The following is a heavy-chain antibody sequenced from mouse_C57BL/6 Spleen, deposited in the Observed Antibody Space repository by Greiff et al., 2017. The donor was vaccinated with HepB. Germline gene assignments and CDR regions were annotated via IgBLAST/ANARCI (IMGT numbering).Heavy chain of an antibody. CDR3: ARHGNYCSYYFDY. CDR1: GYSFSSYW. D-gene: IGHD2-1*01. CDR2: IYPGDGDT. J-gene: IGHJ2*01. Sequence: QVQLQQSGAELVKPGASVKISCKASGYSFSSYWMNWVKQRPGKGLEWIGQIYPGDGDTNYNGKFKGKATLTADNSSSTAYMQLSSLPSEDSSVYFCARHGNYCSYYFDYWGQGTTLTVSS. V-gene: IGHV1-80*01.